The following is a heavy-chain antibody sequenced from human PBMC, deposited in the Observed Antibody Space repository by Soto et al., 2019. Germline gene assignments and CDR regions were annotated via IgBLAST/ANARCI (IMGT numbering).Heavy chain of an antibody. V-gene: IGHV3-30*18. CDR2: ISYDGSNK. CDR1: GFSFSTYV. CDR3: AKDWGRYCSGGSCYLFDS. J-gene: IGHJ4*02. D-gene: IGHD2-15*01. Sequence: QVQLVESGGGVVQPGRSLRLSCAASGFSFSTYVMHWVRQAPGKGLEWVARISYDGSNKYYADSVKGRFTISRDNSKNTLYLQMNSLRTEDTALYYCAKDWGRYCSGGSCYLFDSWGQGTLVTVSS.